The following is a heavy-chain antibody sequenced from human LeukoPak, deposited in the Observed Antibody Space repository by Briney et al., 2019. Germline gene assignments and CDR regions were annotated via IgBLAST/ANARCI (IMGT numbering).Heavy chain of an antibody. V-gene: IGHV3-21*01. CDR2: ISSSTSYI. D-gene: IGHD6-19*01. CDR3: ARDHSSGWYGYAFDV. CDR1: GFTFSSYS. J-gene: IGHJ3*01. Sequence: SGGSLRLSCVASGFTFSSYSMNWVRLAPGKGLEWVSSISSSTSYIYYADSVKGRFTISRDNAENSLYLQMNSLRAEDTAVYYCARDHSSGWYGYAFDVWGQGTTVTVSS.